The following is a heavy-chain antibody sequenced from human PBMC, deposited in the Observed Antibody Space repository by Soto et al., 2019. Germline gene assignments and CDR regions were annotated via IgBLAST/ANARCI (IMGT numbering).Heavy chain of an antibody. CDR1: GFTFSDSW. J-gene: IGHJ5*02. D-gene: IGHD4-4*01. CDR3: VRGGSNYAS. Sequence: EVQLVESGGGLVQPGGSLRLSCTASGFTFSDSWMTWVRQAPGKGLEWVARIKPDESEKKYADSVKGRFSISRDNAKNSMYLQMDSLRGEYTGVYCCVRGGSNYASWGQGTLVTVSS. V-gene: IGHV3-7*01. CDR2: IKPDESEK.